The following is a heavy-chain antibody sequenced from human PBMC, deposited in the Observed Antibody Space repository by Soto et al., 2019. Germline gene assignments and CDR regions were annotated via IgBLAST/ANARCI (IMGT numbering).Heavy chain of an antibody. D-gene: IGHD3-10*01. CDR1: GYTFTSYH. CDR2: INPYDGST. Sequence: GASVKVSCKASGYTFTSYHIQWVRQAPGQGLEWMGMINPYDGSTNYAQKFQGRVSMTRDTSTSTVFMDLTSLRSEDTAVYYCARGRYYGSGSSPFDYWGQGTLVTVS. V-gene: IGHV1-46*01. J-gene: IGHJ4*02. CDR3: ARGRYYGSGSSPFDY.